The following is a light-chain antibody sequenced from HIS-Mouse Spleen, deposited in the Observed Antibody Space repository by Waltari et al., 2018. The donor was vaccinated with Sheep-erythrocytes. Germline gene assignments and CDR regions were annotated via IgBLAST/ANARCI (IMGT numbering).Light chain of an antibody. CDR3: SSYTSSSTQV. CDR2: EVS. CDR1: SSDVGGYHH. V-gene: IGLV2-14*01. Sequence: QSALTQPASVSGSPGQPITISCTGTSSDVGGYHHVSWYQQHPGKAPKLMIYEVSNRPSGVSNRFSGSKSGNTASLTISGLQAEDEADYYCSSYTSSSTQVFGGGTKLTVL. J-gene: IGLJ2*01.